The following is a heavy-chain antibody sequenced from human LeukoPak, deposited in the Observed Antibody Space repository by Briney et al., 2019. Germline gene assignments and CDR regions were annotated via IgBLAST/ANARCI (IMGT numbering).Heavy chain of an antibody. CDR3: ARGGSWYYYGMDV. Sequence: GGSLRLSCAASGFTFSSYWMHWVXXAPGXGLEWVSGINWNGGSTGYADSVKGRFTISRDNAKNSLYLQMNSLRAEDTALYYCARGGSWYYYGMDVWGQGTTVTVSS. D-gene: IGHD3-16*01. CDR1: GFTFSSYW. CDR2: INWNGGST. J-gene: IGHJ6*02. V-gene: IGHV3-20*04.